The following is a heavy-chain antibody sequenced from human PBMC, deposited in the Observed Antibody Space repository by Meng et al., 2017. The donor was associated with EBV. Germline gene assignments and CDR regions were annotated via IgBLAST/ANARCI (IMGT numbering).Heavy chain of an antibody. CDR3: VRGPPVGVPGPGDY. D-gene: IGHD2-21*01. CDR2: ISYDGSNK. V-gene: IGHV3-30*03. J-gene: IGHJ4*02. Sequence: QVQLVESGGGVVQPGRSLRLSCAASGFTFSSYGMHWVRQAPGKGLEWVAVISYDGSNKYYADSVKGRFTISRDNSKNTLYLQMNSLRAEDTAVYYCVRGPPVGVPGPGDYWGQGTLVTVSS. CDR1: GFTFSSYG.